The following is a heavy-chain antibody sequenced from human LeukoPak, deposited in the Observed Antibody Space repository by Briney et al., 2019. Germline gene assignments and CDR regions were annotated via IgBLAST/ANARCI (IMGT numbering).Heavy chain of an antibody. D-gene: IGHD6-19*01. Sequence: PGGSLRLSCAASGFTFSTYGMYWVRQAPGKGLEYVSSISSNGNTYYANSVKGRFTISRDNPKNTLYLQMGSLRDEDLAVYYCARDSSGWHWFDPWGQGTLVTVSS. CDR1: GFTFSTYG. CDR2: ISSNGNT. CDR3: ARDSSGWHWFDP. J-gene: IGHJ5*02. V-gene: IGHV3-64*01.